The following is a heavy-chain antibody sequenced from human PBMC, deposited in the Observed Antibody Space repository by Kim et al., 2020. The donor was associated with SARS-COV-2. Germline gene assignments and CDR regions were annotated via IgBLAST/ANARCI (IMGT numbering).Heavy chain of an antibody. CDR2: ISYDGSNK. D-gene: IGHD6-13*01. V-gene: IGHV3-30-3*01. J-gene: IGHJ4*02. CDR3: ARGAFGQQPPRGFDY. CDR1: GFTFSSYA. Sequence: GGSLRLSCAASGFTFSSYAMHWVRQAPGKGLEWVAVISYDGSNKYYADSVKGRFTISRDNSKNTLYLQMNSLRAEDTAVYYCARGAFGQQPPRGFDYWGQGTLVTVSS.